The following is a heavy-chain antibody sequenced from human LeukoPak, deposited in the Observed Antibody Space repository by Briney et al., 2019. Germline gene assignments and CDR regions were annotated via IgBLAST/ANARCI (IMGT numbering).Heavy chain of an antibody. CDR1: GYTFTGYY. Sequence: ASVKVSCKASGYTFTGYYLHWVRQAPGQGLEWMGWVNPNTGGTNYAQKFQGRATMTRDTSISTAYIELSRLRSDDTAVYYCARLQSGYNSDAFDIWGQGTMVAVSS. V-gene: IGHV1-2*02. CDR3: ARLQSGYNSDAFDI. CDR2: VNPNTGGT. J-gene: IGHJ3*02. D-gene: IGHD5-12*01.